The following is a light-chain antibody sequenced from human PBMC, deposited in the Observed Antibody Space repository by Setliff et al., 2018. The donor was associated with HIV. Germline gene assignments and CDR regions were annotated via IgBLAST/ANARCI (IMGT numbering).Light chain of an antibody. Sequence: QSALTQPASVSGSRGHSITISCTGTSNDIGGYNYVSWYQQHPGEAPKLIIYNVNNRPSGVSSRFSGSKSGNTASLSISELRAEDETDYYCTSYTVGNTRVFGTGTKVTVL. CDR2: NVN. CDR3: TSYTVGNTRV. J-gene: IGLJ1*01. CDR1: SNDIGGYNY. V-gene: IGLV2-14*03.